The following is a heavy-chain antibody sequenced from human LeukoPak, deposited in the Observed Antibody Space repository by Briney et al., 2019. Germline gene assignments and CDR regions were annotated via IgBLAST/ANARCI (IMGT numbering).Heavy chain of an antibody. Sequence: QPGGSLRLSCAASGFTFSSYGMHWVRQAPGKGLEWVAVIWYDGSNKYYADSVKGRFTISRDNSKNTLYLQMNSLRAEDTAVYYCARGACGGSCPSNYYYYYGMDVWGQGTTVTVSS. D-gene: IGHD2-15*01. CDR1: GFTFSSYG. CDR3: ARGACGGSCPSNYYYYYGMDV. CDR2: IWYDGSNK. V-gene: IGHV3-33*01. J-gene: IGHJ6*02.